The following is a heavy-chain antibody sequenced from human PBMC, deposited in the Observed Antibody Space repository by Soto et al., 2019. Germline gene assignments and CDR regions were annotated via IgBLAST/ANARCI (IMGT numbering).Heavy chain of an antibody. CDR3: ARIPGYCSGGSCYPADYYFDY. CDR2: INAGNGNT. J-gene: IGHJ4*02. CDR1: GYTFXSYA. D-gene: IGHD2-15*01. V-gene: IGHV1-3*01. Sequence: ASVKVSCKASGYTFXSYAMHWVRQAPGKRLEWMGWINAGNGNTKYSQKFQGRVTITRDTSASTAYMELSSLRSEDTAVYYCARIPGYCSGGSCYPADYYFDYWGQGTLVTVS.